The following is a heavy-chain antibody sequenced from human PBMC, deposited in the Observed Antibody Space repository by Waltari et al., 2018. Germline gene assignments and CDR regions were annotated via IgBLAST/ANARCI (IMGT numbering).Heavy chain of an antibody. CDR1: GCTFRSYG. J-gene: IGHJ5*02. Sequence: EVQVLESGGGLVQPGGSLRLSCAASGCTFRSYGLGAVRGGVGGVRQAPGKGVEWVSTISGSGGNTYYADSMKGRFTISRDNSKNSLYLQMNSLRVDDTAMYYCATDIRASGSYGWFDPWGQGTLVTVSS. V-gene: IGHV3-23*01. D-gene: IGHD6-19*01. CDR2: ISGSGGNT. CDR3: ATDIRASGSYGWFDP.